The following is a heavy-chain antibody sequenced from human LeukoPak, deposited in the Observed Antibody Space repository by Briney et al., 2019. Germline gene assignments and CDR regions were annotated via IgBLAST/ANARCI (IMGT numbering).Heavy chain of an antibody. CDR3: ARRKFYDTYLDP. CDR1: EYDFANYW. J-gene: IGHJ5*02. Sequence: GESLKFSCKGPEYDFANYWIGWVRQTPGRGLEWMGIAHPATSIIHYGPSFQGQVTISFDRSVSTAYLQWTSLKASDSGMYFCARRKFYDTYLDPWGRGTLVIVSS. CDR2: AHPATSII. V-gene: IGHV5-51*01. D-gene: IGHD2/OR15-2a*01.